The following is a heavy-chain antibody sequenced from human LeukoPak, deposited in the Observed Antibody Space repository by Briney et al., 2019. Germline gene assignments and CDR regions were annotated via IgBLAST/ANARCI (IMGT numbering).Heavy chain of an antibody. CDR2: IYYSGST. Sequence: PSETLSLTCTVSGGSISSYYWSWIRQPPGKGLEWIGYIYYSGSTNYNPSLKSRVTISVDTSKNQFSLKLSSVTAADTAVYYCARTSWYSSGWYYYYYYMDVWGKGTTVTISS. J-gene: IGHJ6*03. CDR3: ARTSWYSSGWYYYYYYMDV. D-gene: IGHD6-19*01. CDR1: GGSISSYY. V-gene: IGHV4-59*01.